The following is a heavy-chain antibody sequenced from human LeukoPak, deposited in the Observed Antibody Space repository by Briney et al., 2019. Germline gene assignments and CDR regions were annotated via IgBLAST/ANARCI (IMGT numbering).Heavy chain of an antibody. J-gene: IGHJ1*01. V-gene: IGHV4-30-4*08. D-gene: IGHD1-26*01. CDR1: GGSISSGDYY. CDR3: ARDFWELLHAGYFQH. CDR2: IYYSGST. Sequence: SETLSLTCTVSGGSISSGDYYWSWIRQPPGKGLEWIGYIYYSGSTYYNPSLKSRVTISVDTSKNQFSLKLSSVTAADTAVYYCARDFWELLHAGYFQHWGQGTLVTVSS.